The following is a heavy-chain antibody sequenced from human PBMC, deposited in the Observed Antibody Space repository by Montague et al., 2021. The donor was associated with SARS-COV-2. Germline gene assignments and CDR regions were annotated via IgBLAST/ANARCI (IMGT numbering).Heavy chain of an antibody. CDR1: GGSISSYY. J-gene: IGHJ6*03. Sequence: SETLSLTCTVSGGSISSYYWSWIRQPPGKGLEWIGNIYYSGSTNXXPSLKSRVTISVDTSKNQFSLKLSSVTAADTAVYYCARALVPEEWLFGGDYYYYYMDVWGKGTTVTVSS. CDR3: ARALVPEEWLFGGDYYYYYMDV. V-gene: IGHV4-59*01. CDR2: IYYSGST. D-gene: IGHD3-3*01.